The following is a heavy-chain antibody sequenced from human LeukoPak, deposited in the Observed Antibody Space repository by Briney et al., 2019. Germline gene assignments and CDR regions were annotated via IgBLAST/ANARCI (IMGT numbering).Heavy chain of an antibody. V-gene: IGHV5-51*01. Sequence: GESLKISCKGSGYRFISYWIGWVRQMPGKGLEWMGIIYPGDSDTTYSPSFQGQVTISVDKSISTAYLQWSSLKASDTAMYYCARLGYSYGYPFDYWGQGTLVTVSS. CDR2: IYPGDSDT. CDR3: ARLGYSYGYPFDY. CDR1: GYRFISYW. D-gene: IGHD5-18*01. J-gene: IGHJ4*02.